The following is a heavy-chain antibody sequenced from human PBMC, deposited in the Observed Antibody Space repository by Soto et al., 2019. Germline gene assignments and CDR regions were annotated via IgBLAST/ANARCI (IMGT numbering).Heavy chain of an antibody. CDR1: GGSISSYY. J-gene: IGHJ5*02. Sequence: SETLFLTCTVSGGSISSYYWSWIRQPPGKGLEWIGYIYYSGSTYYNPSLKSRVTISVDTSKNQFSLKLSSVTAADTAVYYCARVTAKYYYDSSGYYEWFDPWGQGTLVTVSS. CDR2: IYYSGST. D-gene: IGHD3-22*01. CDR3: ARVTAKYYYDSSGYYEWFDP. V-gene: IGHV4-59*08.